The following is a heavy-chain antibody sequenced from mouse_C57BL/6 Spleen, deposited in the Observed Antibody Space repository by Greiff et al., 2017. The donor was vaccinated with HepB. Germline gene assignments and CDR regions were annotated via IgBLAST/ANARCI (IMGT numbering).Heavy chain of an antibody. CDR1: GYTFPSYW. J-gene: IGHJ2*01. V-gene: IGHV1-52*01. CDR2: IDPSDSET. CDR3: AREPGDYFDY. Sequence: QVQLQQSGAELVRPGSSVQLSCKASGYTFPSYWMHWVKQRPIQGLEWIGNIDPSDSETHYNQKFKDKATLTVDKSSSTAYMQLSSLPSEDAAVYYSAREPGDYFDYWGQGTTLTVSS.